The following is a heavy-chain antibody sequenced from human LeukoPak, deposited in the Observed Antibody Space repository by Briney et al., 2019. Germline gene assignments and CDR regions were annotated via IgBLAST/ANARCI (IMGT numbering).Heavy chain of an antibody. J-gene: IGHJ6*03. CDR3: ARNYYYRGYYYMDV. CDR1: GYSISSGYY. D-gene: IGHD3-22*01. V-gene: IGHV4-38-2*02. CDR2: IYHSGST. Sequence: PSETLSLTCTVSGYSISSGYYWGWIRQPPGKGLEWIGSIYHSGSTYYNPSLKSRVTISVDTSKNQFSLKLSSVTAADTAVYYCARNYYYRGYYYMDVWGKGTTVTVSS.